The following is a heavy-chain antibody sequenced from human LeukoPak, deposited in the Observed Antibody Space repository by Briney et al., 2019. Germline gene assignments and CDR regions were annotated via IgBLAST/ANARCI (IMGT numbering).Heavy chain of an antibody. Sequence: SCKASGYTFTSYYMHWVRQAPGKGLEWVAVIWYDGSNKYYADSVKGRFTISRDNSKNTLYLQMNSLRAEDTAVYYCARGDPADCSSTSCYGYYGMDVWGQGTTVTVSS. CDR1: GYTFTSYY. D-gene: IGHD2-2*01. CDR3: ARGDPADCSSTSCYGYYGMDV. CDR2: IWYDGSNK. J-gene: IGHJ6*02. V-gene: IGHV3-33*01.